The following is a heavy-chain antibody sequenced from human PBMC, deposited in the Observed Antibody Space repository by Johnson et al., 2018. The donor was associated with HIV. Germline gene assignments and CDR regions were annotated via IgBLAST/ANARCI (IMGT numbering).Heavy chain of an antibody. J-gene: IGHJ3*02. CDR3: ARERKMVVVEDDAFDI. V-gene: IGHV3-30-3*01. CDR1: GFTFSSYA. Sequence: QMLLVESGGGVVQPGRSLRLSCAASGFTFSSYAMHWVRQAPGKGLEWVAVISYDGSNKYYADSVKGRFTISRDNSKNTLYLQMNSLRAEDTAVYYCARERKMVVVEDDAFDIWGQGTMVTVSS. D-gene: IGHD3-22*01. CDR2: ISYDGSNK.